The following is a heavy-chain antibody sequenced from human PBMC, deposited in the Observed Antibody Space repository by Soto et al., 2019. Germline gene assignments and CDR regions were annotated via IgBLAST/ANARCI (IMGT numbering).Heavy chain of an antibody. J-gene: IGHJ4*02. Sequence: SETLSLTCGVNDGSLNGYFWSWVRQSPGKGLEWIGEINPSGSTSHNPSLKSRVTLSIDTSKNQFSLRLSSLTAADMAIYYCARRGRYCSSRTSCYVIFDSWLQGTRV. CDR2: INPSGST. CDR1: DGSLNGYF. D-gene: IGHD2-2*01. CDR3: ARRGRYCSSRTSCYVIFDS. V-gene: IGHV4-34*01.